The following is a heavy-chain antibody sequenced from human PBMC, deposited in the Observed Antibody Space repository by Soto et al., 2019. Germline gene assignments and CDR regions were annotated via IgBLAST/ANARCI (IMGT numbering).Heavy chain of an antibody. CDR3: VRVGVVARPY. CDR2: ISSDGTTI. CDR1: GLTICKFE. Sequence: PGGSLRLSCEVSGLTICKFEMTWLGQGPGKGLEWVSSISSDGTTIYNADSVKGRFTICRDNDKNSLYLQMNSLKGEDTATYYCVRVGVVARPYCGQGTPVTSPQ. D-gene: IGHD2-21*01. J-gene: IGHJ4*02. V-gene: IGHV3-48*03.